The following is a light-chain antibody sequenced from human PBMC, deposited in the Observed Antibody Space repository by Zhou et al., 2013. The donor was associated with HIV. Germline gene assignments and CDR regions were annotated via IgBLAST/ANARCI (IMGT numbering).Light chain of an antibody. Sequence: VEVTQSPGTLSVALGERATLSCRASQNVGSNLAWYQQQPGQAPRLLIYAASSRATGIPDRFSGSGSGTDFTLTISRLEPEDFAVYHCQQYGSSPLWTFGQGTKVEIK. J-gene: IGKJ1*01. CDR3: QQYGSSPLWT. CDR2: AAS. V-gene: IGKV3-20*01. CDR1: QNVGSN.